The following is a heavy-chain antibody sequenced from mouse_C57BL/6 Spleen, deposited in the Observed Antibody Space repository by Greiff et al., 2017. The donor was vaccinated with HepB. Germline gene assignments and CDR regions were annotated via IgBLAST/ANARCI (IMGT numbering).Heavy chain of an antibody. J-gene: IGHJ4*01. D-gene: IGHD1-1*01. V-gene: IGHV1-50*01. CDR3: ARRITTVVATGDYAMDY. CDR2: IDPSDSYT. Sequence: QVQLQQSGAELVKPGASVKLSCKASGYTFTSYWMQWVKQRPGQGLEWIGEIDPSDSYTNYNQKFKGKATLTVDTSSSTAYMQLSSLTSEDSAVYYCARRITTVVATGDYAMDYWGQGTSVTVSS. CDR1: GYTFTSYW.